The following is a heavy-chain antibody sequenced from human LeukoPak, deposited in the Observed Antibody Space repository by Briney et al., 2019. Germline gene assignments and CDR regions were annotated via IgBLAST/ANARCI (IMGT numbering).Heavy chain of an antibody. CDR3: ARPGYCSGGTCYFDS. D-gene: IGHD2-15*01. CDR2: IYHTGST. CDR1: GFSISRRYY. V-gene: IGHV4-38-2*01. J-gene: IGHJ4*02. Sequence: SETLSLTCAVSGFSISRRYYWGWFRQPPGKGLEWIGSIYHTGSTYYNPSLKSRVTISVDTSKKQFYLNLRSVTAADTAVYYCARPGYCSGGTCYFDSWGQGALVTVSS.